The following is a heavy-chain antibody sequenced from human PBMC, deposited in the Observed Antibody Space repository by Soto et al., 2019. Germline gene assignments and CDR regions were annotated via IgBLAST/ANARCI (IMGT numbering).Heavy chain of an antibody. V-gene: IGHV3-23*01. CDR2: ISGSGDFT. Sequence: PGVSLRLSFAASGFTFSNSAMSWVRQAPGKGLEWVSVISGSGDFTFYGDSVKGRFTISRDNSKNTLYLQMNTLRAEDTAVYNCAKTKNDILDYWGQGTLVTVSS. CDR3: AKTKNDILDY. D-gene: IGHD3-9*01. J-gene: IGHJ4*02. CDR1: GFTFSNSA.